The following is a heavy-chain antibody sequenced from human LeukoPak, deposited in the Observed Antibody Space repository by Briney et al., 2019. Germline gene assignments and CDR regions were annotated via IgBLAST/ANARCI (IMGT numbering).Heavy chain of an antibody. CDR2: ISYDGSNK. Sequence: PGGSLRLSCAASGFTFSSYGMHWVRQAPGKGLEWVAVISYDGSNKCYADSVKGRFTISRDNSKNTLYLQMNSLRAEDTAVYYCAKPALLWFGELQGRDWFDPWGQGTLVTVSS. D-gene: IGHD3-10*01. J-gene: IGHJ5*02. CDR3: AKPALLWFGELQGRDWFDP. V-gene: IGHV3-30*18. CDR1: GFTFSSYG.